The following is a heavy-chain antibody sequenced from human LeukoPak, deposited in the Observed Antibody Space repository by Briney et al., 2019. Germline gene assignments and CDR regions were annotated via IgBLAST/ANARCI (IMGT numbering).Heavy chain of an antibody. Sequence: ASVKVSCKASGYTFNTYGMNWVRQAPGQGLEWMGWINTNTGNPTYAQGFTGRFVFSLDTSVSTAYLQISSLKAEDTAIYYCARRSMVQHLDVWVKGTTVTVSS. V-gene: IGHV7-4-1*02. D-gene: IGHD3-10*01. CDR1: GYTFNTYG. CDR2: INTNTGNP. J-gene: IGHJ6*04. CDR3: ARRSMVQHLDV.